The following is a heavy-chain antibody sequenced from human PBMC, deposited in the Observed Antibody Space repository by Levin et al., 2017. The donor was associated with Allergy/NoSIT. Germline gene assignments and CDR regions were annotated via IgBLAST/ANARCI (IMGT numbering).Heavy chain of an antibody. V-gene: IGHV3-30-3*01. Sequence: GESLKISCAASGFTFSSYAMHWVRQAPGKGLEWVAVISYDGSNKYYADSVKGRFTISRDNSKNTLYLQMNSLRAEDTAVYYCARDKLGSGSYNLDYWGQGTLVTVSS. J-gene: IGHJ4*02. CDR3: ARDKLGSGSYNLDY. D-gene: IGHD3-10*01. CDR1: GFTFSSYA. CDR2: ISYDGSNK.